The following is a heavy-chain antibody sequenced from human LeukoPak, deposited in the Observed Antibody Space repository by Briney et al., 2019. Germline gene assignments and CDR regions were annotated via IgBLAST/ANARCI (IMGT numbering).Heavy chain of an antibody. CDR3: AREGSGGGDYFDY. J-gene: IGHJ4*02. D-gene: IGHD3-16*01. V-gene: IGHV3-48*04. Sequence: GGSLRLSCAASGFTFSSYSMNWVRQAPGKGLEWVSYISSSSGTKYYADSVKGRFTISRDNAKNSLYLQMNSLRAEDTAVYYCAREGSGGGDYFDYWGQGTLVTVSS. CDR2: ISSSSGTK. CDR1: GFTFSSYS.